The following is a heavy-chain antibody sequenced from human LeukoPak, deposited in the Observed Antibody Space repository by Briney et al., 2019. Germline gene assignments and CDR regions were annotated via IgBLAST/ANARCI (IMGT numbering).Heavy chain of an antibody. J-gene: IGHJ4*02. CDR3: AREVIAAAGTRLLLDY. CDR1: GYIFAHNA. D-gene: IGHD6-13*01. CDR2: IIPIFGTA. V-gene: IGHV1-69*13. Sequence: SVKVSCKPSGYIFAHNAISWVRQAPGQGLEWMGGIIPIFGTANYAQKFQGRVTITADESTSTAYMELSSLRSEDTAVYYCAREVIAAAGTRLLLDYWGQGTLVTVSS.